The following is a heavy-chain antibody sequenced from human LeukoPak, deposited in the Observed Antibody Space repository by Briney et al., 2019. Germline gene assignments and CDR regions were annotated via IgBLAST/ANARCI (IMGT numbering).Heavy chain of an antibody. J-gene: IGHJ6*02. CDR1: GGSFSSYY. Sequence: PSETLSLTCAVYGGSFSSYYWSWIRQPPGKGLEWIGEINHSGSTNYNPSLKSRVTISVDTSKNQFSLKLSSVTAADTAVYYCARGGRSQTMVRVVHYGMDVWGQGTTVTVSS. CDR2: INHSGST. D-gene: IGHD3-10*01. V-gene: IGHV4-34*01. CDR3: ARGGRSQTMVRVVHYGMDV.